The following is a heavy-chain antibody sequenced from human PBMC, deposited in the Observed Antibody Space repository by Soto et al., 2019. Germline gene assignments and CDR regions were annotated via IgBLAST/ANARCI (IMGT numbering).Heavy chain of an antibody. CDR3: AKDEERLASSAGWDY. J-gene: IGHJ4*02. CDR2: IYSSGDTT. Sequence: EVQLLESGGGLVQPGGSLRLSCAASGFTFSDYAMSWVRQAPGKGLEWVSSIYSSGDTTYSADSVKGRFTISRDNSKNTLLLQMNNLRAEDTAIYFCAKDEERLASSAGWDYWGQGAQVTVS. V-gene: IGHV3-23*01. CDR1: GFTFSDYA. D-gene: IGHD6-6*01.